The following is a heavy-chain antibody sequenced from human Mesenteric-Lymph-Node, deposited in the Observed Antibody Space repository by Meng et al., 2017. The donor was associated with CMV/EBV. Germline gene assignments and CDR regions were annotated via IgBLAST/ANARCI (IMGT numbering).Heavy chain of an antibody. D-gene: IGHD6-13*01. CDR3: AKDIVVAAAGTGFDP. CDR1: GFTFDDYA. J-gene: IGHJ5*02. V-gene: IGHV3-9*01. CDR2: ISWNSGSI. Sequence: GGSLRLSCAASGFTFDDYAMHWVRQAPGKGLEWVSGISWNSGSIGYADSVKGRFTISRDNAKNSLYLQMNSLRAEDTALYYCAKDIVVAAAGTGFDPWGQGTLVTVSS.